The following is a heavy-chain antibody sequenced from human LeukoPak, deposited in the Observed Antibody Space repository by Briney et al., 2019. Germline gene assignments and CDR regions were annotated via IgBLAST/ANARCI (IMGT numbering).Heavy chain of an antibody. Sequence: TRGSLRLSCAASAFTFSRYSMNWVRQAPGKGLEWVSSISSSSYIYYADSVKGRFTISRDNAKNSLYLQMNSLRAEDTAVYYCARSEYDSSGYTFDYWGQGTLVTVSS. CDR3: ARSEYDSSGYTFDY. CDR2: ISSSSYI. CDR1: AFTFSRYS. V-gene: IGHV3-21*01. D-gene: IGHD3-22*01. J-gene: IGHJ4*02.